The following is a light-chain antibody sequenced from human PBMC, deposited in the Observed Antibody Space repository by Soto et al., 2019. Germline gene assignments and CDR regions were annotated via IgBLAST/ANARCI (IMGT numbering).Light chain of an antibody. CDR3: AQSHNSRYR. Sequence: LSQSLATLSVSKGERATLSCRASQRVGNNLDWYQQKPGQAPRLLMYGASSRATGIPARFSGSGSGTDFTLTVNSFQSEEMAFYYCAQSHNSRYRFG. V-gene: IGKV3D-15*01. J-gene: IGKJ2*03. CDR2: GAS. CDR1: QRVGNN.